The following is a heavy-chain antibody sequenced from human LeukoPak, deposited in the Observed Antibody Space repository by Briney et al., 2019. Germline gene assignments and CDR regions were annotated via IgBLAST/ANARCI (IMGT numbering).Heavy chain of an antibody. D-gene: IGHD2-2*01. CDR1: GYMFTSYN. J-gene: IGHJ4*02. CDR3: ARDQHYATDY. V-gene: IGHV1-46*03. CDR2: VSSSGAHT. Sequence: ASVKVSCKASGYMFTSYNMRWVRQAPGQGLEWMGMVSSSGAHTKYAQKFRGRVTMTSDTSTSTVYMELSSLISDDTAVYYCARDQHYATDYWGQGTLVTVCS.